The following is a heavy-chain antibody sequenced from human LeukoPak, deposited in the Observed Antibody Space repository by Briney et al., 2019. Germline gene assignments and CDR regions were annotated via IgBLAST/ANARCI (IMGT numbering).Heavy chain of an antibody. Sequence: PGGSLRLSCAASGFTFSNAWMNWVRQAPGKGLVWVSRIASDGSSTTYADSVKGRFSISRDNAKNTLYLQMNRLRVEDTAVYYCARGRPHGNDYWGQGTLVTVSS. V-gene: IGHV3-74*01. CDR1: GFTFSNAW. CDR3: ARGRPHGNDY. J-gene: IGHJ4*01. CDR2: IASDGSST. D-gene: IGHD4-23*01.